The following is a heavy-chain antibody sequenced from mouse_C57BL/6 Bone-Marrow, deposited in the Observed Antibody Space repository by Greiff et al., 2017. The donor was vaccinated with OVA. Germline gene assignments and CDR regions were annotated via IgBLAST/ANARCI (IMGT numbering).Heavy chain of an antibody. Sequence: EVKLVESGGGLVKPGGSLKLSCAASGFTFSSYAMSWVRQTPEKRLEWVAYISSGGDYIYYADTVKGRFTISRDNARNTLYLQMSSLKSEDTAMYYCTRESGSNWYFDVWGTGTTVTVSS. J-gene: IGHJ1*03. CDR1: GFTFSSYA. CDR2: ISSGGDYI. D-gene: IGHD1-3*01. CDR3: TRESGSNWYFDV. V-gene: IGHV5-9-1*02.